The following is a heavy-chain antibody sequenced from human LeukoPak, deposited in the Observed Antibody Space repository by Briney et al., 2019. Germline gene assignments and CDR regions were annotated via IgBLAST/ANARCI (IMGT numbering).Heavy chain of an antibody. CDR1: GGSISSYY. Sequence: PSETLSLTCTVSGGSISSYYWSWIRQPPGKGLEWIGYIYYSGSTNYNPSLKSRVTISVDTSKNQFSLKLSSVTAADTAVYYCARDQNILTGSPPPQFDPWGQGTLVTVSS. V-gene: IGHV4-59*01. J-gene: IGHJ5*02. CDR3: ARDQNILTGSPPPQFDP. CDR2: IYYSGST. D-gene: IGHD3-9*01.